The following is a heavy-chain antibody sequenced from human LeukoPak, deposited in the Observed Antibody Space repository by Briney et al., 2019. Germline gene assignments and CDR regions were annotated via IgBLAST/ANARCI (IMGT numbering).Heavy chain of an antibody. V-gene: IGHV4-4*07. CDR1: GGSISSYY. D-gene: IGHD2-2*01. Sequence: TSETLSLTCTVSGGSISSYYWSWIRQPAGKGLEWIGRIDTSGSTNYNPSLKSRVTMSVDTSKNQFSLKLSSVTAADTAVYYCAGEAPADPTDYWGPGTLVTVSS. J-gene: IGHJ4*02. CDR2: IDTSGST. CDR3: AGEAPADPTDY.